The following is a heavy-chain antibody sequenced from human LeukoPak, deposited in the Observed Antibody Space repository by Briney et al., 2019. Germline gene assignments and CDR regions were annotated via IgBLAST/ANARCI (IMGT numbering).Heavy chain of an antibody. CDR2: IKQDGSEK. CDR1: GFTFSSYW. V-gene: IGHV3-7*01. CDR3: ARDTYYYDSSGYWYFDY. J-gene: IGHJ4*02. D-gene: IGHD3-22*01. Sequence: GGCLRLSCAASGFTFSSYWMSWVRQAPGKGLEWVANIKQDGSEKYYVDSVKGRFTISRDNAKNSLYLQMNSLRAEDTAVYYCARDTYYYDSSGYWYFDYWGQGTLVTVSS.